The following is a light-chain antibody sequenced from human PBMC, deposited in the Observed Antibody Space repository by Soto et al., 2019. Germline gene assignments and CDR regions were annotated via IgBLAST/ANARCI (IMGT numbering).Light chain of an antibody. V-gene: IGLV8-61*01. CDR2: STN. CDR3: SSYAGSNNVV. CDR1: SGSVSTSHF. J-gene: IGLJ2*01. Sequence: QTVVTQEPSFSVSPGGTVTLTCGLRSGSVSTSHFASWYQQTPGQAPRTLIYSTNTRSSGVPDRFSGSKSGNTASLTVSGLQAEDEADYYCSSYAGSNNVVFGGGTKLTVL.